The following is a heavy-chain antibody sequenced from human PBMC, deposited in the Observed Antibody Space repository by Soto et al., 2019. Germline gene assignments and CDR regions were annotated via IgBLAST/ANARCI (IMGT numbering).Heavy chain of an antibody. D-gene: IGHD3-10*01. CDR1: GYTFRNYG. V-gene: IGHV1-18*01. J-gene: IGHJ3*01. Sequence: QVQLVQSGAELKEPGASVKVSCKASGYTFRNYGINRVRQAPGQGLEWMGWISAYNGNTKPAQKCQGRVTMATDTPTSTDYMELRSLKSDDTSVYYCARDGRRFVPKSDKGEVWVYGPAVTVSA. CDR2: ISAYNGNT. CDR3: ARDGRRFVPKSDKGEV.